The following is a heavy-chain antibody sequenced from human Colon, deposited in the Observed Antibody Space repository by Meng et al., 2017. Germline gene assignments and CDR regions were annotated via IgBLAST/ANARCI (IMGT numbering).Heavy chain of an antibody. CDR3: ARDMLGQWLAEYDY. J-gene: IGHJ4*02. CDR2: IKQDGIER. V-gene: IGHV3-7*01. Sequence: GESLKISCAASGFSFSNYWVTWVRQAPGKGLEWVASIKQDGIERYYLDSVKGRSTITRDNAKNSFYLQMNSLRVEDTGVYYCARDMLGQWLAEYDYWGQGTLVTVSS. D-gene: IGHD6-19*01. CDR1: GFSFSNYW.